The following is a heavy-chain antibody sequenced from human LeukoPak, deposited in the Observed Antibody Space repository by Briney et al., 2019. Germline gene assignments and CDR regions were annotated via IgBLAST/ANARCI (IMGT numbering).Heavy chain of an antibody. V-gene: IGHV1-69*04. D-gene: IGHD3-22*01. CDR1: GGTFSSYA. CDR3: ASCGGYYDSRGLDY. CDR2: IIPILGIA. J-gene: IGHJ4*02. Sequence: SVKVSCKASGGTFSSYAISWVRQAPGQGLEWMGRIIPILGIANYAQKFQGRVTITADKSTSTAYMELSSLRSEDTAVCYCASCGGYYDSRGLDYWGQGTLVTVSS.